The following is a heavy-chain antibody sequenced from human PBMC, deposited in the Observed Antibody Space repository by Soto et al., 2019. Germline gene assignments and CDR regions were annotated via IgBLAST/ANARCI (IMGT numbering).Heavy chain of an antibody. CDR2: ISYDGNNK. Sequence: QVQLVESGGGVVQPGRSLRLSCAASGFTFSSYVMHWVRQAPGKGLEWVAVISYDGNNKYYADSVKGRFTISRDNSKXTLXXQXDRLRAEDTAVYYCARAGCDGGRCYTLVGLRYGMDVWGQGTTVTVSS. CDR1: GFTFSSYV. CDR3: ARAGCDGGRCYTLVGLRYGMDV. V-gene: IGHV3-30-3*01. D-gene: IGHD2-15*01. J-gene: IGHJ6*02.